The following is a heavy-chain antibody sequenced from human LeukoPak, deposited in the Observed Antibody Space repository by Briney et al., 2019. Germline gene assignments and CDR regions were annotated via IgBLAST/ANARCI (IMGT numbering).Heavy chain of an antibody. CDR1: GYTFTGYF. D-gene: IGHD1-1*01. CDR3: AREFNNNWPFDY. Sequence: ASVKVSGKASGYTFTGYFMHWVRQAPGQGLEWMGRINPNSGGTDYAQKFQGRVTMTRDTSINTAYMELSRLRSDDTAVYYCAREFNNNWPFDYWGQGTLVTVSS. J-gene: IGHJ4*02. V-gene: IGHV1-2*06. CDR2: INPNSGGT.